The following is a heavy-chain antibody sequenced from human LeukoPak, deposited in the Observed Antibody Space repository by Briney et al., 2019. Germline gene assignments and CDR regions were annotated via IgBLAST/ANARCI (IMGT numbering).Heavy chain of an antibody. CDR2: IYSGGST. D-gene: IGHD2-15*01. CDR3: ARATRYCSGGSCYSAPLFDY. CDR1: GFTVSSNY. J-gene: IGHJ4*02. Sequence: PGGSLRLSCAASGFTVSSNYMSWVRQAPGKGLEWVSVIYSGGSTYYADSVKGRFTISRDNSKNTLYLQMNSLRAEDTAVYYCARATRYCSGGSCYSAPLFDYWGQGTLVTVSS. V-gene: IGHV3-66*01.